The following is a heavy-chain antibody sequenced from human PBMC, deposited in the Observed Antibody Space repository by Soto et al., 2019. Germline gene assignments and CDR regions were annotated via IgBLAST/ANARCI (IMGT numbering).Heavy chain of an antibody. Sequence: GGSLRLSCAASGFTFSSYGMHWVRQAPGKGLEWVAVISYDGSNKYYANSVKGRFTISRDNSKNTLYLQMGSLRAEDMAVYYCARAADYYDGGVYPNSENYAFDIWGQGTMVTVSS. CDR2: ISYDGSNK. D-gene: IGHD3-22*01. V-gene: IGHV3-30*03. CDR3: ARAADYYDGGVYPNSENYAFDI. J-gene: IGHJ3*02. CDR1: GFTFSSYG.